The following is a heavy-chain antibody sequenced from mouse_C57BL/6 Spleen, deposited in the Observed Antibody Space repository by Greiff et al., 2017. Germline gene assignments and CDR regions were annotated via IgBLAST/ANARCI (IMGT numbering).Heavy chain of an antibody. CDR2: IYPGDGDT. Sequence: QVQLQQSGAELVKPGASVKISCKASGYAFSSYWMNWVKQRPGKGLEWIGKIYPGDGDTNYNGKFKGKATLTADKSSSTAYMQLSSLTSEDSAVYFCARRGDWYGAMDYWGQGTSVTVSS. J-gene: IGHJ4*01. D-gene: IGHD2-14*01. CDR1: GYAFSSYW. CDR3: ARRGDWYGAMDY. V-gene: IGHV1-80*01.